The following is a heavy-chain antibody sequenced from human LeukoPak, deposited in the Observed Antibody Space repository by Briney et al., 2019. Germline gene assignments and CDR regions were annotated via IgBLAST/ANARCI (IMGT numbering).Heavy chain of an antibody. CDR1: GFTFSTYS. CDR2: ISSSGSTI. CDR3: AKVPMVRGVKGYYYYMDV. D-gene: IGHD3-10*01. V-gene: IGHV3-48*04. J-gene: IGHJ6*03. Sequence: PGGSLRLSCAASGFTFSTYSMNWVRQAPGKGLEWVSYISSSGSTIYYADSVRGRFTISRDNAKNSLYLQMNSLRAEDTAVYYCAKVPMVRGVKGYYYYMDVWGKGTTVTVSS.